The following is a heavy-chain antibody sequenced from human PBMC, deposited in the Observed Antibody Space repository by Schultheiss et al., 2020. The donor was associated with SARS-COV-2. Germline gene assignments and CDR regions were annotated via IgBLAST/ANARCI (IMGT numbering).Heavy chain of an antibody. Sequence: GGSLRLSCVVSGFTFSDQYMDWVRQAPGKGLEWVSAISGSGGSTYYADSVKGRFTISRDNSKNTLYLQMNSLRAEDTAVYYCARDLRDTAMVFYYYYGMDVWGQGTTVTVSS. CDR3: ARDLRDTAMVFYYYYGMDV. V-gene: IGHV3-23*01. CDR2: ISGSGGST. CDR1: GFTFSDQY. J-gene: IGHJ6*02. D-gene: IGHD5-18*01.